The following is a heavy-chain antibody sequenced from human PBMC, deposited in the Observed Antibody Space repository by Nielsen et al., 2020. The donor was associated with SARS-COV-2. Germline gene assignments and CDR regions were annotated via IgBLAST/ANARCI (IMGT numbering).Heavy chain of an antibody. CDR3: ARGLWSGYYIDY. Sequence: RQAPGKGLEWIGYIYYSGSTYNNPSLKSRVTISVDTSKNQLSLKLSSVTAADTAVYYCARGLWSGYYIDYWGQGTLVTVSS. CDR2: IYYSGST. J-gene: IGHJ4*02. D-gene: IGHD3-3*01. V-gene: IGHV4-30-2*04.